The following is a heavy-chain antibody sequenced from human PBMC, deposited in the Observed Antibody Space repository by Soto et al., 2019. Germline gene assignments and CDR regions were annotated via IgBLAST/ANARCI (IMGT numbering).Heavy chain of an antibody. V-gene: IGHV3-30*18. D-gene: IGHD2-2*01. CDR2: ISYDGSNK. CDR3: AKDIVVVPAAIPWHGDYVGYYYGMDV. Sequence: PGGSLRLSCAASGFTFSSYGMHWVRQAPGKGLEWVAVISYDGSNKYYADSVKGRFTISRDNSKNTLYLQMNSLRAEDTAVYYCAKDIVVVPAAIPWHGDYVGYYYGMDVWGQGTTVTVSS. J-gene: IGHJ6*02. CDR1: GFTFSSYG.